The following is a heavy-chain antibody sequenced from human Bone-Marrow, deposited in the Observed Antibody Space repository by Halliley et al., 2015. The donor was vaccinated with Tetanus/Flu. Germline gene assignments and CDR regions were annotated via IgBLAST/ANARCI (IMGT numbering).Heavy chain of an antibody. J-gene: IGHJ4*02. V-gene: IGHV3-7*01. D-gene: IGHD6-6*01. Sequence: SLRLSCAGSGFSFSYYWMSWVRQAPGKGLEWVANINQDESQKNYVDSVTGRFTISRDNAKNSLYLQMTSLRVEDTAVYYCARESPSSSVGLWGQGTLVSVSS. CDR2: INQDESQK. CDR1: GFSFSYYW. CDR3: ARESPSSSVGL.